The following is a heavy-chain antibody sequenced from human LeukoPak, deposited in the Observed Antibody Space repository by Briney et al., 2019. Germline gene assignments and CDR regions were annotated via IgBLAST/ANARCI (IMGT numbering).Heavy chain of an antibody. CDR1: GGSISSGGQY. Sequence: PSETLSLTCTVSGGSISSGGQYWSWIRQHPGKGLEYIGYIYYSGSTYYNPSLKSRVIISVDTSKNQFSLKLSSVTAADTAVYYCARQGTGVDYWGQGTLVTVSS. J-gene: IGHJ4*02. D-gene: IGHD7-27*01. CDR3: ARQGTGVDY. CDR2: IYYSGST. V-gene: IGHV4-31*03.